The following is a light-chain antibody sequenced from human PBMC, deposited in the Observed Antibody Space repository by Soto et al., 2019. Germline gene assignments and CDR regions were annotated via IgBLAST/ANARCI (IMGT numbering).Light chain of an antibody. Sequence: IVMTQSPATLSVSPRETATLSCTASQSISSNLAWSQQKPGQAPRLLIDRASTTATGIPARFSGSGSGTEFTLTISGLQSEDFAVYYCQQYNRWPPYTFGQGTRLEIK. J-gene: IGKJ2*01. CDR3: QQYNRWPPYT. V-gene: IGKV3-15*01. CDR2: RAS. CDR1: QSISSN.